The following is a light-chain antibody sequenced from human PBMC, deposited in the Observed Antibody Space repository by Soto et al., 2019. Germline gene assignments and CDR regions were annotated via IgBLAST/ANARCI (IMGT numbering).Light chain of an antibody. CDR1: SSDVGGYNY. J-gene: IGLJ1*01. CDR3: CSHAGTYIYV. CDR2: DVS. V-gene: IGLV2-11*01. Sequence: QSALTQPRSVSGSPGQSVTISCTGTSSDVGGYNYVSWYQQHPGKAPKLMIYDVSKRPSGVPDRFSGFKSGNTASLTISGLQVEDEADYSCCSHAGTYIYVFGTGTKVTVL.